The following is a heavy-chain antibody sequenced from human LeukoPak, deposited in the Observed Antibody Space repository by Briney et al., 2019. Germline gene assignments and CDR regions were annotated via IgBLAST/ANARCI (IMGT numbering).Heavy chain of an antibody. J-gene: IGHJ6*03. CDR3: ARDQMPDDYYMDV. D-gene: IGHD1-14*01. CDR1: GFTFSSYE. Sequence: PGGSLRLSCAASGFTFSSYEMNWVRQAPGRGLEWVSYISSSGSTIYYADSVKGRFTISRDNAKNSLYLQMNSLRAEDTAVYYCARDQMPDDYYMDVWGKGTTVTISS. V-gene: IGHV3-48*03. CDR2: ISSSGSTI.